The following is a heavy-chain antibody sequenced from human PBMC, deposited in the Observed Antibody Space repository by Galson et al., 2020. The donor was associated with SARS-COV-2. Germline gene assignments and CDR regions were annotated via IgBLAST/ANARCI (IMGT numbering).Heavy chain of an antibody. CDR3: ARDSPGGDGMDV. CDR2: LSYSGST. CDR1: GGSISSGGYY. V-gene: IGHV4-31*03. Sequence: ETSETLSLTCTVSGGSISSGGYYWTWIRQHPGKGLEWIGYLSYSGSTYYNPSLKRRVTISVDTSKNQFSLELSSVTAADTAVYYCARDSPGGDGMDVWGQGTTVTVAS. J-gene: IGHJ6*02. D-gene: IGHD2-21*01.